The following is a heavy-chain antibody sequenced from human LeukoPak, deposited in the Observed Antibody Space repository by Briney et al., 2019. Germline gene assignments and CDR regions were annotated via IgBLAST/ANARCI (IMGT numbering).Heavy chain of an antibody. CDR3: ASQYYYDSSGWLN. V-gene: IGHV3-74*01. CDR2: INSDGSST. J-gene: IGHJ4*02. CDR1: GFAFSSYW. Sequence: GGSLRLSCAASGFAFSSYWMHWVRQAPGKGRVWVSRINSDGSSTSYADSVKGRFTISRDNAKNTLYLQMNSLRAEDTAVYYCASQYYYDSSGWLNWGQGTLVTVSS. D-gene: IGHD3-22*01.